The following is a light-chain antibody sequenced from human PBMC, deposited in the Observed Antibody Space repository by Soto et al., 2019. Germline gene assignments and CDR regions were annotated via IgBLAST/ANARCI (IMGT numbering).Light chain of an antibody. Sequence: QSVLTQPAYVSGSPGQSITISCTGTSSDVGSYNLVSWYQQHPGKAPKLMIYEGSKRPSGVSNRFSGSKSGNTASLTISGLQAEDEADYYCCSYAVRSPVFGGGTKLTVL. CDR1: SSDVGSYNL. CDR2: EGS. CDR3: CSYAVRSPV. V-gene: IGLV2-23*01. J-gene: IGLJ2*01.